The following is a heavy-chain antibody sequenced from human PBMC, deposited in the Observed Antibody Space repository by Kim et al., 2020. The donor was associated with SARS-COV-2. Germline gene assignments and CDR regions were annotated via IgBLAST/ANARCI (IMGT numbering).Heavy chain of an antibody. J-gene: IGHJ3*02. V-gene: IGHV4-59*01. D-gene: IGHD3-10*01. CDR3: ARLDLNPYGSGNGAFDI. Sequence: SETLSLTCTVSGGSISSYYWSWIRQPPGKGLEWIGYIYYSGSTNYNPSLKSRVTISVDTSKNQFSLKLSSVTAADTAVYYCARLDLNPYGSGNGAFDIWGQGTMVTVSS. CDR2: IYYSGST. CDR1: GGSISSYY.